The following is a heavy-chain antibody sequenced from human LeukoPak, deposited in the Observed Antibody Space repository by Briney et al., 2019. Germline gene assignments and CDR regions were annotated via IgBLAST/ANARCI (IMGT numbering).Heavy chain of an antibody. CDR3: ATLEPEPGDFGGLAY. CDR1: GYTLTALA. D-gene: IGHD4-17*01. CDR2: FDSEEYDI. V-gene: IGHV1-24*01. Sequence: GASVKVSCKVSGYTLTALALHWVRQAPGKGFEWIGGFDSEEYDIIYAQKFQGRVTMTEDTSTDTAYMELSSLYFEDTAVYYCATLEPEPGDFGGLAYWGQGTLVTVSS. J-gene: IGHJ4*02.